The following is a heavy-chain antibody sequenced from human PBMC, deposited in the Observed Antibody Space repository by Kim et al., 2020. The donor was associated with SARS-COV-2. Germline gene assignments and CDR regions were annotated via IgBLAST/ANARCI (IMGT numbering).Heavy chain of an antibody. Sequence: NPSLRGRVTISVDTSKNQFSLKLSSVTAADTAVYYCAREVVPAAIGAFDSWGQGTMVTVSS. D-gene: IGHD2-2*01. J-gene: IGHJ3*02. CDR3: AREVVPAAIGAFDS. V-gene: IGHV4-31*02.